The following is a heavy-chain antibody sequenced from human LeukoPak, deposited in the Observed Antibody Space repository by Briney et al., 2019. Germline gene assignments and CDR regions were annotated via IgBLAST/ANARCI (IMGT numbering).Heavy chain of an antibody. CDR3: ARGTATVITYYYYYMDV. D-gene: IGHD4-11*01. CDR1: GYSISSGYY. V-gene: IGHV4-38-2*01. CDR2: IYHSGST. J-gene: IGHJ6*03. Sequence: PSETLSLTCAVSGYSISSGYYWGWIRQPPGKGLEWIGSIYHSGSTYYNPSLKSRVTISVDTSKNQFSLKLSSVTAADTAVYYCARGTATVITYYYYYMDVWGKGTTVTASS.